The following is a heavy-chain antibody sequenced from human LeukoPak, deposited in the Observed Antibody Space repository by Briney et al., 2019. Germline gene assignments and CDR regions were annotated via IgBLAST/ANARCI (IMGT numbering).Heavy chain of an antibody. D-gene: IGHD3-3*01. V-gene: IGHV3-48*03. CDR3: ATSRWSGFVDS. CDR1: GFTFSSYE. Sequence: GGSLRLSCAASGFTFSSYEMNWVRQAPGKGLEWVSYISSSGSTIYYADSVKGRFTISRDNAKNSLYLQMNSLRAEDTAVYYCATSRWSGFVDSWGQGTLVTVSS. CDR2: ISSSGSTI. J-gene: IGHJ5*01.